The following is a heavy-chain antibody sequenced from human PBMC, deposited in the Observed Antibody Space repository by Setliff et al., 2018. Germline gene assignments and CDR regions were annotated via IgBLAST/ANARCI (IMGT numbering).Heavy chain of an antibody. D-gene: IGHD2-2*01. CDR2: INTNTGNP. V-gene: IGHV7-4-1*02. J-gene: IGHJ5*02. CDR1: GYTFNNYA. Sequence: ASVKVSCKASGYTFNNYAIDWVRQAPGQGLEWMGWINTNTGNPTYAKGFTGRFVFSLDTSVSTAYLQISGLKAEDTAVYYCASCTTANCFVVGHWFDPWGQGTLVTVSP. CDR3: ASCTTANCFVVGHWFDP.